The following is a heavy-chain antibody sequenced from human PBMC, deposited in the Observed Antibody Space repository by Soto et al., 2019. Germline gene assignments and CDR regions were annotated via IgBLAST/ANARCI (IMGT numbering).Heavy chain of an antibody. Sequence: QVQLQESGPGLVKPSQTLSLTCTVSGGSISSVGYYWSGIRQHPGKGLVWIGYIYYLGSIYYNPSLQCRVTISVTTSKNQFSLKMRSVTAADTAVYYCARDLRFRGFYGMDVWGQGTTVTVSS. V-gene: IGHV4-31*03. CDR1: GGSISSVGYY. J-gene: IGHJ6*02. CDR2: IYYLGSI. CDR3: ARDLRFRGFYGMDV. D-gene: IGHD3-10*01.